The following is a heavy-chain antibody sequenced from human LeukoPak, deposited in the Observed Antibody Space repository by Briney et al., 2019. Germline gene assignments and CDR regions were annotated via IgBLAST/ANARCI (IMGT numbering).Heavy chain of an antibody. D-gene: IGHD4-11*01. CDR1: GFTVSTYS. CDR3: ARDSYSKNDY. V-gene: IGHV3-48*01. CDR2: ISSSSTTI. J-gene: IGHJ4*02. Sequence: LSGGSLRLSCAASGFTVSTYSTTWVRQAPGKGLEWVSYISSSSTTIYYGGSVKGRLTVSRDNAKNSLYLQMNSLRAEDTAVYFCARDSYSKNDYWGQGTLVTVSS.